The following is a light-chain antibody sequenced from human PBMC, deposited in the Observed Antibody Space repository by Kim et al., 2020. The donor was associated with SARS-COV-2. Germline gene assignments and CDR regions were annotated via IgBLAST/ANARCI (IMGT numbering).Light chain of an antibody. CDR3: QQGSTWPLS. CDR1: QRVSSY. V-gene: IGKV3-11*01. CDR2: DAS. J-gene: IGKJ4*01. Sequence: LSPGERASLSCRARQRVSSYLAWYQQKPGQPPRLLIFDASNRATGIPARFSGGGSGTDFTLTISSLEPEDFAVYYCQQGSTWPLSFGGGTKVEI.